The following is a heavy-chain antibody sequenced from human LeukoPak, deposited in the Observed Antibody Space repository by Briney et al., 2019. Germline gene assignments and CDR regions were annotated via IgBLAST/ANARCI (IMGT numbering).Heavy chain of an antibody. CDR2: ISVRSNYI. CDR3: VRLRRNSDTSGFYYYYDF. CDR1: GYTFSSYS. D-gene: IGHD3-22*01. V-gene: IGHV3-21*01. J-gene: IGHJ4*02. Sequence: GGSLRLSCLASGYTFSSYSINWVRQAPGKGLEWVSSISVRSNYIYYADSVRGRFRISRDDARDSLFLEMNSPRAEDTAVYYCVRLRRNSDTSGFYYYYDFWGQGTLVTVSS.